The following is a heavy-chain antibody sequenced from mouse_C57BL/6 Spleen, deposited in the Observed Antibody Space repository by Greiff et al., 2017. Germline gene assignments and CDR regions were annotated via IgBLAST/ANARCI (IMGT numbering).Heavy chain of an antibody. CDR1: GYTFTSYW. D-gene: IGHD1-1*01. V-gene: IGHV1-5*01. J-gene: IGHJ3*01. CDR2: LYPGNSDT. Sequence: EVQLQQSGTVLARPGASVKMSCKTSGYTFTSYWMHWVKQRPGQGLEWIGALYPGNSDTSYNQKFKGKATLTAVTSASTAYMELSSLTNEDSAVYYCTRKGGSSWFAYWGQGTLVTVSA. CDR3: TRKGGSSWFAY.